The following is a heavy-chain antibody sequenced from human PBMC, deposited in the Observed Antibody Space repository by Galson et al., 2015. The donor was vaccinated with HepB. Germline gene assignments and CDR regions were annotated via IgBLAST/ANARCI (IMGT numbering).Heavy chain of an antibody. J-gene: IGHJ5*01. D-gene: IGHD6-19*01. CDR3: ARESVAAINWFDS. V-gene: IGHV3-74*01. CDR1: GFNFSRHW. CDR2: ITSDASSA. Sequence: SLRLSCAASGFNFSRHWVYWVRQAPGKGLVWVSRITSDASSAAYADSVKGRFTISRDNVKNTLFLQMNSLRAEDTALYYCARESVAAINWFDSWGQGTLVTVSS.